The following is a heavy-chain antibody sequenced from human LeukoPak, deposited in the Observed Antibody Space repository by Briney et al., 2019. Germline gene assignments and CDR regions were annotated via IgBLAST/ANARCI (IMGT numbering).Heavy chain of an antibody. CDR1: GFTFSSYG. CDR2: ISGSGGST. CDR3: AKVSGIFPYFDY. Sequence: PGGSLRLSCAASGFTFSSYGMSWVRQAPGKGLEWVSGISGSGGSTYYADSVKGRFTISRDNSKNTLYLQMNSLRAEDTAVYYCAKVSGIFPYFDYWGQGTLVTVSS. D-gene: IGHD2-21*01. V-gene: IGHV3-23*01. J-gene: IGHJ4*02.